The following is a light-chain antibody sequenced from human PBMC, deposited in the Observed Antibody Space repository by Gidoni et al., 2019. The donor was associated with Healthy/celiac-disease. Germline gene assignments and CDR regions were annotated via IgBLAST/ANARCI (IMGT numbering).Light chain of an antibody. J-gene: IGKJ5*01. CDR2: DAS. V-gene: IGKV3-11*01. Sequence: IVLTQSPATLSLSPGERATLSCRASQSVTSYLAWYQQKPGQAPRLLIYDASNRATGIPARFRGSGSGKDFTLNNSSLEPEDFGVDYCQKRSNWPPITFGQGTRLEIK. CDR1: QSVTSY. CDR3: QKRSNWPPIT.